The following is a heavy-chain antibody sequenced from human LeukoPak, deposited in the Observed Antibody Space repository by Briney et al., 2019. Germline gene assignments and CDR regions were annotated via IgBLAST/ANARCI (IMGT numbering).Heavy chain of an antibody. CDR2: IYYSGST. V-gene: IGHV4-59*01. CDR1: GGSISNYY. D-gene: IGHD1-26*01. Sequence: SEALSLTCTVSGGSISNYYGNWIRQPPGKGLEWIGNIYYSGSTNYNPSLKSRVTISVDTSKNQFSLKLSSLTAADTAVYYCARRGANSGSYSHFDLWGRGTLVTVSS. J-gene: IGHJ2*01. CDR3: ARRGANSGSYSHFDL.